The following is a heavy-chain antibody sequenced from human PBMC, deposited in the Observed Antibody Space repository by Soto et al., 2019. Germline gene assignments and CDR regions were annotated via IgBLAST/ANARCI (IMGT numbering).Heavy chain of an antibody. CDR1: GFTFDDYA. CDR3: AGGGVRGVITRTRDYYGMDV. J-gene: IGHJ6*02. CDR2: ISWNSGSI. D-gene: IGHD3-10*01. Sequence: LRLSCAASGFTFDDYAMHWVRQAPGKGLEWVSGISWNSGSIGYADSVKGRFTISRDNAKNSLYLQMNSLRAEDTAVYYCAGGGVRGVITRTRDYYGMDVWGQGTTVTVSS. V-gene: IGHV3-9*01.